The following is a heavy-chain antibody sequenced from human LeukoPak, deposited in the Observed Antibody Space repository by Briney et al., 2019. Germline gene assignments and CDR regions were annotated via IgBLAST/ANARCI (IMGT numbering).Heavy chain of an antibody. Sequence: ASVKVSCKASGYTFTGYYMHWVRQAPGQGPEWMGWINPNSGGTNYAQKFQGRVTMTRDTSISTAYMGLSRLRSDDTAVYYCARDLLLYCSGGSCPFDPWGQGTLVTVSS. CDR1: GYTFTGYY. J-gene: IGHJ5*02. CDR2: INPNSGGT. V-gene: IGHV1-2*02. CDR3: ARDLLLYCSGGSCPFDP. D-gene: IGHD2-15*01.